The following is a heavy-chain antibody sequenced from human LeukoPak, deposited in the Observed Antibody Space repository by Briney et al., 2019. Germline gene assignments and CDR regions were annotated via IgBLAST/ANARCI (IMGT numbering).Heavy chain of an antibody. V-gene: IGHV4-31*03. CDR3: ARGAATMVRGVITKYFDY. CDR1: GGSISSGGYY. CDR2: IYYSGST. Sequence: PSQTLSLTCTVSGGSISSGGYYWSWIRQHPGKGLEWIGYIYYSGSTYYNPSLKSRVTISVDTSKNQFSLKLSSVTAADTAVYYCARGAATMVRGVITKYFDYWGQGTLVTVSS. J-gene: IGHJ4*02. D-gene: IGHD3-10*01.